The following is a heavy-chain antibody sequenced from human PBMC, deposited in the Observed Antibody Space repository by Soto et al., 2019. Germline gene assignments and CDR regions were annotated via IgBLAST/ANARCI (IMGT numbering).Heavy chain of an antibody. CDR3: ATDRALGATLGAIDF. V-gene: IGHV3-30-3*01. CDR2: ISYDGTYR. D-gene: IGHD1-26*01. CDR1: GFTVSNIA. Sequence: QAQLVESEGGVVQPGRSLRLSCAASGFTVSNIAMHWVRQAPGKGLEWVAAISYDGTYRPYADFARGQFTISRDNSQKTLYLQMNSLRPEDTALYYCATDRALGATLGAIDFWGQGTLVTVSS. J-gene: IGHJ4*02.